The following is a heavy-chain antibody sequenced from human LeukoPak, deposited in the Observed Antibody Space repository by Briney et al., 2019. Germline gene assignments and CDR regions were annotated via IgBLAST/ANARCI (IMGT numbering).Heavy chain of an antibody. CDR1: GFTFSRYS. V-gene: IGHV3-21*04. Sequence: GGSLRLSCAASGFTFSRYSMNWVRQAPGKGLEWVSSISGSSSYIYYADSVKGRFTISRDNSKNTLYLQMNSLRAEDTAVYYCAKDHRHGDYLLSFDYWGQGTLVTVSS. J-gene: IGHJ4*02. D-gene: IGHD4-17*01. CDR2: ISGSSSYI. CDR3: AKDHRHGDYLLSFDY.